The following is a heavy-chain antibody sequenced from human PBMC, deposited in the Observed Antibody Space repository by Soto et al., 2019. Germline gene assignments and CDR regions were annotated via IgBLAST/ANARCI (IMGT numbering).Heavy chain of an antibody. V-gene: IGHV3-23*01. CDR1: GFTFSSYA. CDR3: AKDMSCSGGSCYTYYFDY. J-gene: IGHJ4*02. Sequence: EVQLLESGGGLVQPGGSLRLSCAASGFTFSSYAMSWVRQAPGKGLEWVSAISGSGGSTYYADSVKGRFTISRDNSKNPLYLQMNSLRAEDTAVYYCAKDMSCSGGSCYTYYFDYWGQGTLVTVSS. D-gene: IGHD2-15*01. CDR2: ISGSGGST.